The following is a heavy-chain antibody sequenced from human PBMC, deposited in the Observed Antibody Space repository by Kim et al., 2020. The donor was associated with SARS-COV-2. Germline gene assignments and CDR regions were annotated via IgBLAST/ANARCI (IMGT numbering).Heavy chain of an antibody. CDR3: ARDLEWFGELLGDYYYYGMDV. CDR2: IYYSGST. CDR1: GGSVSSGSYY. D-gene: IGHD3-10*01. Sequence: SETLSLTCTVSGGSVSSGSYYWSWIRQPPGKGLEWIGYIYYSGSTNYNPSLKSRVTISVDTSKNQFSLKLSSVTAADTAVYYCARDLEWFGELLGDYYYYGMDVWGQGTTVTVSS. J-gene: IGHJ6*01. V-gene: IGHV4-61*01.